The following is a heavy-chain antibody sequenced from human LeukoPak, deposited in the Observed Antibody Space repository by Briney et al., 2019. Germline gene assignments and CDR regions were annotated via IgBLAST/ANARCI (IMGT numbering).Heavy chain of an antibody. Sequence: GASVKVSCKASGGTFSSYAISWVRQAPGQGLEWMGRIIPILGIANYARKFQGRVTITADKSTSTAYMELSSLRSEDTAVYYCARDSIAAAETGALFDYWGQGTLVTVSS. CDR1: GGTFSSYA. CDR2: IIPILGIA. D-gene: IGHD6-13*01. V-gene: IGHV1-69*04. J-gene: IGHJ4*02. CDR3: ARDSIAAAETGALFDY.